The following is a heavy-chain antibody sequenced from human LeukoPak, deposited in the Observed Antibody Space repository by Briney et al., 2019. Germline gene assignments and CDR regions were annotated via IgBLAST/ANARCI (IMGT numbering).Heavy chain of an antibody. Sequence: ASVKISCKASGYTFTSCDIICVRQATGQGREWRRWMNPNSGNTGYAQKFPGRVTMTRNTSISTAYMELSSLRSEDTAVYYCARAKGYSSSWYRYYFDYWGQGTLVTVSS. CDR3: ARAKGYSSSWYRYYFDY. CDR1: GYTFTSCD. J-gene: IGHJ4*02. D-gene: IGHD6-13*01. CDR2: MNPNSGNT. V-gene: IGHV1-8*01.